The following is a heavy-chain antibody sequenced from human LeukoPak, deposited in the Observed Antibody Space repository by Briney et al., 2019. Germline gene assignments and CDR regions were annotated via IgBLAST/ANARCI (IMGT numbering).Heavy chain of an antibody. Sequence: GGSLRLSCAASGFTFSSYAMSWVRQTPGKGLEWVSGISSGSSGGVTYYADSAKGRFTISRDNSKNTLYLQMDSLRAEDSAVFYCAKGGWGVPTARGLDYWGQGTLVTVS. D-gene: IGHD2-2*01. V-gene: IGHV3-23*01. J-gene: IGHJ4*02. CDR1: GFTFSSYA. CDR2: ISSGSSGGVT. CDR3: AKGGWGVPTARGLDY.